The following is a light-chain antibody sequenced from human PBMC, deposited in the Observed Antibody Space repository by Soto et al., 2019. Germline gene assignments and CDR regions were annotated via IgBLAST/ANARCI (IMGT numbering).Light chain of an antibody. V-gene: IGLV2-14*01. CDR1: SSDVGYYNY. CDR3: SSYTTRSTRV. J-gene: IGLJ1*01. CDR2: EVS. Sequence: QSVLTQPASVSASPGQSITISCTGTSSDVGYYNYVSWYQQHPGKAPKLMIYEVSNRPSGVSNRFSGSKSGNTASLTISGLQTEDEADYYCSSYTTRSTRVFGTATKLTVL.